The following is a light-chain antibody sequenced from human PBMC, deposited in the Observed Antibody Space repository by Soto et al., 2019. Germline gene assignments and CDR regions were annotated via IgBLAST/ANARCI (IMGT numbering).Light chain of an antibody. V-gene: IGKV3-20*01. CDR1: QSVSSSY. CDR3: LQYGSSPYT. Sequence: EIVLTQSPGTLSLSPGERATLSCRASQSVSSSYLAWYQQKPGQAPRPLIYGASSRATGIPDRFSGSGSGTAFTLTISRLAPADFAVYYCLQYGSSPYTFGQGTKLEIK. J-gene: IGKJ2*01. CDR2: GAS.